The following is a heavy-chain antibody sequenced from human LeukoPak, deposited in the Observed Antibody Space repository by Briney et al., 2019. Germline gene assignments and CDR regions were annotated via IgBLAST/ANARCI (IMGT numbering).Heavy chain of an antibody. D-gene: IGHD2-2*01. CDR1: GFSFSTDA. V-gene: IGHV3-23*01. Sequence: PRGSLRPSCAASGFSFSTDAMSWVRQAPGKGLRWVSTISVGGSGTYYADSVKGRFTISRDNSKNTLFLQMTRLRAEDTAVYYCAKYRPAAPRTPFDYWGQGTLVTVSS. CDR3: AKYRPAAPRTPFDY. CDR2: ISVGGSGT. J-gene: IGHJ4*02.